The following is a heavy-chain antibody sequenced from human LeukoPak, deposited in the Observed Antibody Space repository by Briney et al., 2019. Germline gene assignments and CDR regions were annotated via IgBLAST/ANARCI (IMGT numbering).Heavy chain of an antibody. V-gene: IGHV1-8*01. D-gene: IGHD6-13*01. CDR2: MNPNSGNT. Sequence: ASVKVSCKASGYTFTSYDINWVRQATGQGLEWMGWMNPNSGNTGYAQKFQGRVTMTRNTSISTAYMELSSLRSEDTAVYYCARHGRIAAAGTMGYYYYYMDVWGKGTTVTVSS. CDR3: ARHGRIAAAGTMGYYYYYMDV. CDR1: GYTFTSYD. J-gene: IGHJ6*03.